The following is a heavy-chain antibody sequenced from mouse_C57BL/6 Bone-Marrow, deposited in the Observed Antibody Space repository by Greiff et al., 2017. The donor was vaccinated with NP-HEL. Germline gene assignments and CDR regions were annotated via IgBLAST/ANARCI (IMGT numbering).Heavy chain of an antibody. D-gene: IGHD2-12*01. CDR2: IYPRSGNT. CDR3: ARYEDNWYFDV. CDR1: GYTFTSYG. J-gene: IGHJ1*03. Sequence: VQGVESGAELARPGASVKLSCKASGYTFTSYGISWVKQRTGQGLEWIGEIYPRSGNTYYNEKFKGKATLTADKSSSTAYMELRSLTSEDSAVYFCARYEDNWYFDVWGTGTTVTVSS. V-gene: IGHV1-81*01.